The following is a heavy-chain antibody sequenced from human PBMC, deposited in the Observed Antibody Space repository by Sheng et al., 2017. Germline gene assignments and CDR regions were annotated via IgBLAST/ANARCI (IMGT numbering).Heavy chain of an antibody. CDR3: AKEAREWLPWRSSYYYMD. D-gene: IGHD3-3*01. V-gene: IGHV3-30*18. CDR2: ISYDGSNK. Sequence: QVQLVESGGGVVQPGRSLRLSCAASGFTFSSYGMHWVRQAPGKGLEWVAVISYDGSNKYYADSVKGRFTISRDNSKNTLYLQMNSLRAEDTAVYYCAKEAREWLPWRSSYYYMD. J-gene: IGHJ6*03. CDR1: GFTFSSYG.